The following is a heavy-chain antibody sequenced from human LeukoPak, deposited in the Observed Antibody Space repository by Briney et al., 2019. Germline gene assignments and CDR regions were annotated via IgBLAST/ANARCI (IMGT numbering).Heavy chain of an antibody. V-gene: IGHV3-23*01. Sequence: GGSLRLSCAASGFTFTDYAMSWVRQAPGKGLVWVSAISGSGGSTYYADFVKGRFSISRDNSKNTLFLQMNSLTAEDTAVCYCARVRGPTITVAGRYFDYWGQGSLVTVSS. CDR2: ISGSGGST. D-gene: IGHD6-19*01. CDR3: ARVRGPTITVAGRYFDY. CDR1: GFTFTDYA. J-gene: IGHJ4*03.